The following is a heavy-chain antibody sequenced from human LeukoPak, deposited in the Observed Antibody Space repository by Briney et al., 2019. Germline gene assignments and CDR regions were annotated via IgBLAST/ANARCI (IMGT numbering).Heavy chain of an antibody. V-gene: IGHV4-30-2*01. CDR2: IYHSGST. CDR3: ARHDQVSTSSPKFNDAFDI. CDR1: GGSISSGGYY. Sequence: SQTLSLTCTVSGGSISSGGYYWSWIRQPPGKGLEWIGYIYHSGSTYYNPSLKSRVTISVDRSKNQFSLKLSSVTAADTAVYYCARHDQVSTSSPKFNDAFDIWGQGTMVTVSS. J-gene: IGHJ3*02. D-gene: IGHD2-2*01.